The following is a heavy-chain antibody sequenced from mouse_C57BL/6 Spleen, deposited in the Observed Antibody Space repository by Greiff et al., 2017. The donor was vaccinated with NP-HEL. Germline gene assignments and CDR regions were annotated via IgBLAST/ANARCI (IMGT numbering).Heavy chain of an antibody. V-gene: IGHV14-2*01. CDR1: GFNIKDYY. CDR3: ARPHLDAMDY. CDR2: IDPADGET. D-gene: IGHD6-1*01. J-gene: IGHJ4*01. Sequence: VQLQQSGAELVKPGASVKLSCTASGFNIKDYYMHWVKQRPEQGLEWIGGIDPADGETKYAPKFQGKATITADTSSNTAYLQLSSLTSEYTSAYYCARPHLDAMDYWGQGTSVTVSS.